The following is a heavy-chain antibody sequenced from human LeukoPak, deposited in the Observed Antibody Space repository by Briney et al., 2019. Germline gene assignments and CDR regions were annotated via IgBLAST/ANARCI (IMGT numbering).Heavy chain of an antibody. D-gene: IGHD3-9*01. Sequence: ASVKVSCKVSGYTLSELSMHWVRQAPGKGLEWMGGFDPEDGETIYAQKFQGRITMTEDTSTDTAYIELSSLRSEDTAVYYCARGGYYDILTGQVYYYYMDVWGKGTTVTVSS. J-gene: IGHJ6*03. CDR2: FDPEDGET. CDR3: ARGGYYDILTGQVYYYYMDV. V-gene: IGHV1-24*01. CDR1: GYTLSELS.